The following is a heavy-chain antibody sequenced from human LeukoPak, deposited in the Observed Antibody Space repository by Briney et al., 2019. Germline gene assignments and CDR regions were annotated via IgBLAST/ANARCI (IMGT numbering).Heavy chain of an antibody. V-gene: IGHV5-10-1*01. CDR1: GYRFSSYW. D-gene: IGHD6-6*01. CDR3: ARVSGIGYSSSSGYYGVDV. CDR2: IDPSDSYT. J-gene: IGHJ6*01. Sequence: GESLKISCKGSGYRFSSYWITWVRQTPGKGLEWMGRIDPSDSYTNYNPSFQGHVTISADKSASTVYVRWSSLEASDTAMYYCARVSGIGYSSSSGYYGVDVWGQGTTVIVSS.